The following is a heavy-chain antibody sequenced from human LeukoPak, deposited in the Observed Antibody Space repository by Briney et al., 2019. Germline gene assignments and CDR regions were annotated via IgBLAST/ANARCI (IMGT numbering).Heavy chain of an antibody. CDR3: VRAGIAAAGSPDY. D-gene: IGHD6-13*01. Sequence: GGSLRLSCAASGLTFSTYSMNWVRQAPGKGLEWVSSISSSSSNIYYADSLRGRFTISRDNAKNSLYLQMNSLRAEDTAVYYCVRAGIAAAGSPDYWGQGTLVTVSS. CDR2: ISSSSSNI. J-gene: IGHJ4*02. V-gene: IGHV3-21*01. CDR1: GLTFSTYS.